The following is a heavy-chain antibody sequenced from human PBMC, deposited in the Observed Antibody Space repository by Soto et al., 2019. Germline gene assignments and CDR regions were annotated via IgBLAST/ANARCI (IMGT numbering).Heavy chain of an antibody. CDR1: GYTFTSYG. D-gene: IGHD6-6*01. CDR3: ARSSYSSSATGYYGMDV. CDR2: ISAYNGNT. Sequence: QVQLVQSGAEVKKPGASVKVSCKASGYTFTSYGISWVRQAPGQGLEWMGWISAYNGNTNYAQKLQGRVTMTTDTAPSTAYMELRSLRSDDTAVYYCARSSYSSSATGYYGMDVWGQGTTVTVSS. V-gene: IGHV1-18*01. J-gene: IGHJ6*02.